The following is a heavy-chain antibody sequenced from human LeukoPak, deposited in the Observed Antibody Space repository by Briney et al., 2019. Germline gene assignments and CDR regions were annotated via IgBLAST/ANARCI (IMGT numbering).Heavy chain of an antibody. CDR1: GFTFSSYD. D-gene: IGHD2-8*02. J-gene: IGHJ4*02. V-gene: IGHV3-23*01. CDR2: ISSSGGST. Sequence: PGGSLRLSCEASGFTFSSYDMHWVRQAPGKGLEWVSSISSSGGSTYYADSVRGRFTISRDNSKNTLYLQMNSLRAEDTAIYYCATYRQVLLPFESWGQGTLVTVSS. CDR3: ATYRQVLLPFES.